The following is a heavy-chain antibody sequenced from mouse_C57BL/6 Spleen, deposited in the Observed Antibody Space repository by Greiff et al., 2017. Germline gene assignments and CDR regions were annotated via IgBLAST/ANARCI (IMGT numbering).Heavy chain of an antibody. CDR2: IWTGGGT. Sequence: QVQLKESGPGLVAPSQSLSITCTVSGFSLTSYAISWVRQPPGKGLAWLGVIWTGGGTHYNSALKSRLSISKDNSKSQVFLKMNSLQTDDTARYYCSRNISAMDYWGQGTSVTVSS. CDR3: SRNISAMDY. CDR1: GFSLTSYA. J-gene: IGHJ4*01. V-gene: IGHV2-9-1*01.